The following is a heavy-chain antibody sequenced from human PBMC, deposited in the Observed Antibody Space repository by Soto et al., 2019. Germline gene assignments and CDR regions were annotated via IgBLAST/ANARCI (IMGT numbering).Heavy chain of an antibody. V-gene: IGHV3-9*01. J-gene: IGHJ3*02. CDR3: TRGYCTVGSCAFDI. CDR2: ITWNGGSL. Sequence: EEQLVESGGALVQPGGSLRLSCVASGFTFHDHAMHWVRQVPGKGLEWVSCITWNGGSLAYADSIKVRFTITRDNAKYSLDLKMNSLRAEDTAFYYCTRGYCTVGSCAFDIWGQGTVVTVSS. D-gene: IGHD2-8*02. CDR1: GFTFHDHA.